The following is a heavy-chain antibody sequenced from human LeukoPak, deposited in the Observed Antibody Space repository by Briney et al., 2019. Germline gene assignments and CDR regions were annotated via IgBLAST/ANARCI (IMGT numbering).Heavy chain of an antibody. CDR2: ISAYNSNT. CDR3: ARDPGIAAAAHRGPGGGY. CDR1: GYTFTSYG. D-gene: IGHD6-13*01. J-gene: IGHJ4*02. Sequence: ASVKVSCKASGYTFTSYGISWVRQAPGQGLEWMGWISAYNSNTNYAQKLQGRVTMTTDTSTSTAYMELRSLRSDDTAVYYCARDPGIAAAAHRGPGGGYWGQGTLVTVSS. V-gene: IGHV1-18*01.